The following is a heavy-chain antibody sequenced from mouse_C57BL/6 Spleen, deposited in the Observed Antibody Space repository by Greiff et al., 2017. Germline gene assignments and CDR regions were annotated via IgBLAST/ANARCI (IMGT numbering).Heavy chain of an antibody. CDR3: AIDPYDYDSCYPGYFDD. J-gene: IGHJ1*03. V-gene: IGHV1-74*01. D-gene: IGHD1-1*01. CDR2: IHPSDSDT. Sequence: VQLQQPGAELVKPGASVKVSCKASGYTFTSYWMHWVKQRPGQGLEWIGRIHPSDSDTNYNQKFKGKATLTVDKPSSTAYMQLSSLTSEDSAVYYCAIDPYDYDSCYPGYFDDWGKGTTVTVSS. CDR1: GYTFTSYW.